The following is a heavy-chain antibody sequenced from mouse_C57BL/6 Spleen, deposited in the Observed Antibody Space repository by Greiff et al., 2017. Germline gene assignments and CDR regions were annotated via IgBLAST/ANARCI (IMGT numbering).Heavy chain of an antibody. Sequence: EVKLVESGGGLVKPGGSLKLSCAASGFTFSDYGMHWVRQAPEKGLEWVAYISSGSSTIYYADTVKGRFTISRANAKNTLFLQMTSLRSEDTAMYYCTCTCYGYGCYCVYWRQGTTHTVSS. CDR3: TCTCYGYGCYCVY. CDR1: GFTFSDYG. J-gene: IGHJ2*01. D-gene: IGHD2-2*01. V-gene: IGHV5-17*01. CDR2: ISSGSSTI.